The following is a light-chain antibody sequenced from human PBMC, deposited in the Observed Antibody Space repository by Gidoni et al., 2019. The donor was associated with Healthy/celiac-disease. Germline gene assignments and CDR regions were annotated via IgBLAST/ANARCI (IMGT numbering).Light chain of an antibody. V-gene: IGKV3-11*01. Sequence: EILSTHPPATLPLSPGERATLSCRASQCVSIYLAWYQQKPGQAPKLLIYDASNRATGIPARFSGSGSGTDFTLTISSLEPEDFAVYYCQQHSSWPLTFGGGTKVEIK. CDR3: QQHSSWPLT. CDR1: QCVSIY. CDR2: DAS. J-gene: IGKJ4*01.